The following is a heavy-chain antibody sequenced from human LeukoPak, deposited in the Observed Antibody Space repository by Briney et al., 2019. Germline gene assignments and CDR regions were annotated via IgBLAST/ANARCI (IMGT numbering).Heavy chain of an antibody. CDR3: ARDLVTVTKGFDI. D-gene: IGHD4-17*01. J-gene: IGHJ3*02. V-gene: IGHV4-38-2*02. CDR1: GYSISSGYY. Sequence: SETLSLTCTVSGYSISSGYYWGWIRQPPGKGLEWIGSIYHSGSTYYNPSLKSRVTISVDTSKNQFSLKLSSVTAADTAVYYCARDLVTVTKGFDIWGQGTMVSVSS. CDR2: IYHSGST.